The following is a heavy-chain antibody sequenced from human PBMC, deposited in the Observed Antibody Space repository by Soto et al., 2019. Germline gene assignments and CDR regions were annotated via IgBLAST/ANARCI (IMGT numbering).Heavy chain of an antibody. D-gene: IGHD4-17*01. CDR1: GFTFDEYA. CDR3: AKDTLYGGNYYYYYMDV. Sequence: EVQLVESGGGLVQPGGSLRLSCAVSGFTFDEYAMHWVRQAPGKGLEWVSGISWNSGSVGYATYVKGRFTISRDNAKNSLYLQMNSLRAEDTALYYCAKDTLYGGNYYYYYMDVWGKGTAVTISS. V-gene: IGHV3-9*01. CDR2: ISWNSGSV. J-gene: IGHJ6*03.